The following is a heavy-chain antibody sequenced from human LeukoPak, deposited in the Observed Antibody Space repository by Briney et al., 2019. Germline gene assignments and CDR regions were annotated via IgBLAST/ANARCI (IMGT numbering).Heavy chain of an antibody. CDR1: GLTFSSYG. CDR3: ARDSDFWAPENYYGMDV. V-gene: IGHV3-33*01. Sequence: GGSLRLSCAASGLTFSSYGMHWVRQAPGKGLEWVAVIWYDGSNKYCADSVKGRFTISRDDSKNTLYLQMNSLRAEDTAVYYCARDSDFWAPENYYGMDVWGKGTTVTVSS. CDR2: IWYDGSNK. J-gene: IGHJ6*04. D-gene: IGHD3-3*01.